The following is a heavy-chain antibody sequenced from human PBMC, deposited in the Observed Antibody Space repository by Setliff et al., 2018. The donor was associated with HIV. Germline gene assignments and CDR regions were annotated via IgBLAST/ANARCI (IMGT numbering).Heavy chain of an antibody. D-gene: IGHD2-15*01. V-gene: IGHV1-3*01. CDR2: IKVGSGGT. CDR3: ARDGCSGQRCYLYNWFDP. Sequence: ASVKVSCKASGYTSINHAMHWVRQAPGQRLEWMGWIKVGSGGTQYSQELQGRVTITRDTSATTVYMELSSLTSEDTAVYYCARDGCSGQRCYLYNWFDPWGQGTLVTVSS. CDR1: GYTSINHA. J-gene: IGHJ5*02.